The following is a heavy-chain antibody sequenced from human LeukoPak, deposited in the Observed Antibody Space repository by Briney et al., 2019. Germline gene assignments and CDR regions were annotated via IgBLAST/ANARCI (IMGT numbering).Heavy chain of an antibody. CDR1: GGSISSYY. Sequence: SETLSLTCTVSGGSISSYYWSWIRQPPGKGLEWIGEINHSGSTNYNPSLKSRVTISVDTSKNQFSLKLSSVTAADTAVYYCARGRRIVVVVAATRSSWFDPWGQGTLVTVSS. CDR2: INHSGST. J-gene: IGHJ5*02. D-gene: IGHD2-15*01. CDR3: ARGRRIVVVVAATRSSWFDP. V-gene: IGHV4-34*01.